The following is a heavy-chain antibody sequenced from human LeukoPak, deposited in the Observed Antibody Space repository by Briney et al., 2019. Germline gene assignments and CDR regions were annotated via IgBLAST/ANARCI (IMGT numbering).Heavy chain of an antibody. D-gene: IGHD3-10*01. CDR2: LSESGGT. CDR1: SGSFNSYF. V-gene: IGHV4-34*01. Sequence: SETLSLTCAVYSGSFNSYFWSWIRQVPGKGLEWIVELSESGGTNYNPSLKSRVTISVDTSKNQFSLNLTSVTAADTAIYYCARVPGGVFDFWGQGALVTVSS. CDR3: ARVPGGVFDF. J-gene: IGHJ4*02.